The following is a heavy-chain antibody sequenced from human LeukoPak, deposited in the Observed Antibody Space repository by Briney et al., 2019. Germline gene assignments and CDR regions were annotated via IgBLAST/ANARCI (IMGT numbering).Heavy chain of an antibody. D-gene: IGHD3-3*01. V-gene: IGHV4-31*03. Sequence: LSLTCTVSGGSISSGGYYWIWIRQHPGQGLEWIGYIYYSGSTYYNPSLKGRVTISVDTSKNQFSLKLSSVTAADTAVYYCARDRFWSGYFDYWGQGTLVTVSS. CDR2: IYYSGST. CDR3: ARDRFWSGYFDY. J-gene: IGHJ4*02. CDR1: GGSISSGGYY.